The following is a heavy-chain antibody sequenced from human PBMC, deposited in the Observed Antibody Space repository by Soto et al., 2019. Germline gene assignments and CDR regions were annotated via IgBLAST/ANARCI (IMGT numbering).Heavy chain of an antibody. CDR3: AKADIVVVVAARSALGAFDI. CDR2: ISGSGGST. Sequence: GGSLRLSCAASGFTFSSYAMSWVRQAPGKGLEWVSAISGSGGSTYYADSVEGRFTITRDNSKNTLYLQMNSLRAEDTAVYYCAKADIVVVVAARSALGAFDIWGQGTMVTVSS. CDR1: GFTFSSYA. V-gene: IGHV3-23*01. J-gene: IGHJ3*02. D-gene: IGHD2-15*01.